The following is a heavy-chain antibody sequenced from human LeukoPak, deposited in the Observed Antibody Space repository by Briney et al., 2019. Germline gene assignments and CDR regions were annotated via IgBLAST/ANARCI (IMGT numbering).Heavy chain of an antibody. CDR2: ISSSGSTI. Sequence: GGSLRLSCAASGFTFSSYEMNWVRQAPGKGLEWVSYISSSGSTIYYADSVKGRFTISRDNAKNSLYLQMNSLRAEDTAVYYCARGTTIFYGMDVWGQGTTVTVSS. CDR3: ARGTTIFYGMDV. J-gene: IGHJ6*02. V-gene: IGHV3-48*03. D-gene: IGHD3-3*01. CDR1: GFTFSSYE.